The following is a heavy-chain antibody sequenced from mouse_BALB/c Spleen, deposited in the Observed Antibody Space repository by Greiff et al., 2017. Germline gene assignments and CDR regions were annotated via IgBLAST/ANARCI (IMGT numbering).Heavy chain of an antibody. D-gene: IGHD2-1*01. V-gene: IGHV14-3*02. CDR2: IDPANGNT. CDR1: GFNIKDTY. CDR3: ARPGNYVGFAY. Sequence: VQLQQSGAELVKPGASVKLSCTASGFNIKDTYMRWVKQRPEQGLEWIGRIDPANGNTKYDPKFQGKATITADTSSNTAYLQLSSLTSEDTAVYYCARPGNYVGFAYWGQGTLVTVSA. J-gene: IGHJ3*01.